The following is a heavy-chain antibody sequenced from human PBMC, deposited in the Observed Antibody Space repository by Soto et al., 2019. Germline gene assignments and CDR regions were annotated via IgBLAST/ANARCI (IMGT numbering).Heavy chain of an antibody. CDR2: IKSKIDGGTT. CDR3: TTYDYILGSDRYRWAY. V-gene: IGHV3-15*01. D-gene: IGHD3-16*02. CDR1: GFTFSNAW. Sequence: EVQLVESGGGFVKPGGSLILSCAASGFTFSNAWMSWVRQAPGKGLEWVARIKSKIDGGTTDHAAPVKGRFTISRDDSEHTLYLQMYSLETEDTAVSYCTTYDYILGSDRYRWAYWGQGALVTVSS. J-gene: IGHJ4*02.